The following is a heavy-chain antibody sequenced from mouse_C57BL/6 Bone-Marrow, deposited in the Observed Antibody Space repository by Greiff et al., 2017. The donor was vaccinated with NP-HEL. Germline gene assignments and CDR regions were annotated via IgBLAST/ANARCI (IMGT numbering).Heavy chain of an antibody. D-gene: IGHD1-1*01. CDR3: ARSEATVVANGYYFDY. CDR2: IDPSDSYT. J-gene: IGHJ2*01. V-gene: IGHV1-50*01. Sequence: QVQLQQPGAELVKPGASVKLSCKASGYTFTSYWMQWVNQRPGQGLEWIGEIDPSDSYTNYNQKFKGKATLTVDTSSSTAYMQLSSLTSEDSAVYYCARSEATVVANGYYFDYWGQGTTLTVSS. CDR1: GYTFTSYW.